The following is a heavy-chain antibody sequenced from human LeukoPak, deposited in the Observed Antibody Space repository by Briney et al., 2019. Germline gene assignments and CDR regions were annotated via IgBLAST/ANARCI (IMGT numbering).Heavy chain of an antibody. CDR3: AGDVDTAMISDLQVAFDV. J-gene: IGHJ3*01. Sequence: ASVKVSCKASGGTFSSYAISWVRQAPGQGLQWMGRIIPILGIANYAQKFRGRVTITADKSTSTAYMELSSLRSEDTAVYYCAGDVDTAMISDLQVAFDVWGQGTMVTVSS. CDR1: GGTFSSYA. CDR2: IIPILGIA. V-gene: IGHV1-69*04. D-gene: IGHD5-18*01.